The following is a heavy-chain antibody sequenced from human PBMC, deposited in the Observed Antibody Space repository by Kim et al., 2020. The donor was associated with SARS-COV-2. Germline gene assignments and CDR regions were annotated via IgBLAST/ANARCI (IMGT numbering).Heavy chain of an antibody. CDR3: AKGVLITSGEGWGDYFDS. J-gene: IGHJ4*02. Sequence: SATGGSSADTHSADSLKGRFTISRDNSKNTLYLQLNSLRAEDTGVYYGAKGVLITSGEGWGDYFDSWGQVALVTVSS. D-gene: IGHD3-16*01. V-gene: IGHV3-23*01. CDR2: TGGSSADT.